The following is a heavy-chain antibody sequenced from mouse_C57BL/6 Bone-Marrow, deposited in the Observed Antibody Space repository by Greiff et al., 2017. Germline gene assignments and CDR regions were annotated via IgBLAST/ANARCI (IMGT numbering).Heavy chain of an antibody. Sequence: EVQVVESGGDLVKPGGSLKLSCAASGFTFSSYGMSWVRQTPDKRLEWVATISSGGSCTYYTDSVKGRFTISRDNAKNTLYLQMSSLKSEDTAMYYCARQFTTVVAFYYYAMDYWGQGTSVTVSS. CDR3: ARQFTTVVAFYYYAMDY. CDR1: GFTFSSYG. J-gene: IGHJ4*01. V-gene: IGHV5-6*01. CDR2: ISSGGSCT. D-gene: IGHD1-1*01.